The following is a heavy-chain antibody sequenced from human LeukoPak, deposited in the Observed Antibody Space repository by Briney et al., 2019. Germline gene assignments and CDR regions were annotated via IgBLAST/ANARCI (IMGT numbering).Heavy chain of an antibody. CDR3: ARVPYCSGGSCYSGYGMDV. V-gene: IGHV3-20*04. J-gene: IGHJ6*02. Sequence: GGSLRLSCAASGFTFDDYGMSWVRQAPGKGLEWVSGINWNGSSTGYADSVKGRFTISRDNAKNSLYLQMNSLRAEDTALYYCARVPYCSGGSCYSGYGMDVWGQGTTVTVSS. CDR1: GFTFDDYG. D-gene: IGHD2-15*01. CDR2: INWNGSST.